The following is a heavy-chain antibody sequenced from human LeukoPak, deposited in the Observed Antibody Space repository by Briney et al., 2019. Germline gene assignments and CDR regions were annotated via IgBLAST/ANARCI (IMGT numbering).Heavy chain of an antibody. CDR2: IKPDGTTK. Sequence: GGSLRLSCAASGFPFSSYSMTWVRQAPGKGLEWVANIKPDGTTKFYVDSVKGRFTISRDNALNSLYLQMNSLRAEDTAIYYCARDRYYDSCFDYWGQGTLVTVSS. J-gene: IGHJ4*02. V-gene: IGHV3-7*03. CDR1: GFPFSSYS. D-gene: IGHD3-22*01. CDR3: ARDRYYDSCFDY.